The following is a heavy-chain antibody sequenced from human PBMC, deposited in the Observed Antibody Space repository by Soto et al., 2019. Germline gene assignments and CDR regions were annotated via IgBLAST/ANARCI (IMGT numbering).Heavy chain of an antibody. CDR1: GFTFSSYG. Sequence: GGSLRLSCAASGFTFSSYGMHWVRQAPGKGLEWVAVISYDGSNKYYADSVKGRFTISRDNSKNTLYLQMNSLRAEDTAVYYCAKDPPMDVWGKGTTVTVSS. V-gene: IGHV3-30*18. J-gene: IGHJ6*03. CDR3: AKDPPMDV. CDR2: ISYDGSNK.